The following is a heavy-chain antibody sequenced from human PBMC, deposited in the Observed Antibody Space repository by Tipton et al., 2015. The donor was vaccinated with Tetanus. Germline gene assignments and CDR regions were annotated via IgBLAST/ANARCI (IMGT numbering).Heavy chain of an antibody. CDR2: ISGSGGST. CDR3: ARALRGRDVFGV. Sequence: SLRLSCAASGFTFKDYAIHWVRQVTGRGLEWVSAISGSGGSTVYADPVRGRFTISRDNTKNSLYLQMSSLRPEDTALYYCARALRGRDVFGVWGQGTMVTVSS. J-gene: IGHJ3*01. CDR1: GFTFKDYA. V-gene: IGHV3-9*01. D-gene: IGHD3/OR15-3a*01.